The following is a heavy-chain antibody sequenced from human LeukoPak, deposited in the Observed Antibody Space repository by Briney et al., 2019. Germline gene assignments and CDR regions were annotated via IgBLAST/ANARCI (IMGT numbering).Heavy chain of an antibody. V-gene: IGHV1-18*01. CDR3: AREPEAGYCSGGSCLYYYGMDV. CDR1: GYTFTSYG. CDR2: ISAYNGNT. J-gene: IGHJ6*02. D-gene: IGHD2-15*01. Sequence: ASVKVSCKASGYTFTSYGTSWVRQAPGQGLEWMGWISAYNGNTNYAQKLQGRVTMTTDTSTSTAYMELRSLRSDDTAVYYCAREPEAGYCSGGSCLYYYGMDVWGQGTTVTVSS.